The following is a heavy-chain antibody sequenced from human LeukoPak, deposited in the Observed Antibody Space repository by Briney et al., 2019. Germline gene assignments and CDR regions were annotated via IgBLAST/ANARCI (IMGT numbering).Heavy chain of an antibody. V-gene: IGHV4-34*01. J-gene: IGHJ4*02. CDR1: GGSFSGYY. Sequence: SETLSLTCAVYGGSFSGYYWSWIRQPPGKGLEWIGEINHSGSTNYNPSLKSRVTISVDTPKNQFSLKLSSVTAADTAVYYCARFIVSGGYFDYWGQGTLVTVSS. D-gene: IGHD2-21*01. CDR2: INHSGST. CDR3: ARFIVSGGYFDY.